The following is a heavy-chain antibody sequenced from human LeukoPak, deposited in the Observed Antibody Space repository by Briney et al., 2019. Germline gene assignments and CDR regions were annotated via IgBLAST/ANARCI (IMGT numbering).Heavy chain of an antibody. V-gene: IGHV3-48*03. CDR2: ISSSGSTI. D-gene: IGHD3-22*01. CDR3: ARRISLGDYYDSSGYHAG. J-gene: IGHJ4*02. Sequence: GGSLRLSCAASGFTFSSYEMNWVRQAPGKGLEWVSYISSSGSTIYYADSVKGRFTISRDNAKNSLYLQMNSLRAEDTAVYYCARRISLGDYYDSSGYHAGWGQGTLVTVSS. CDR1: GFTFSSYE.